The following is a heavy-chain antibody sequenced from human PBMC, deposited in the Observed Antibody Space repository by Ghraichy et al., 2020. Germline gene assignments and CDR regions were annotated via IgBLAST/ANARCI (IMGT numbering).Heavy chain of an antibody. D-gene: IGHD5-24*01. CDR2: ISSSGSTI. CDR3: AREVEMATIIDY. CDR1: GFTFSDYY. Sequence: GALRLSCAASGFTFSDYYMSWIRQAPGKGLEWVSYISSSGSTIYYADSVKGRFTISRDNAKNSLYLQMNSLRAEDTAVYYCAREVEMATIIDYWGQGTLVTVSS. J-gene: IGHJ4*02. V-gene: IGHV3-11*04.